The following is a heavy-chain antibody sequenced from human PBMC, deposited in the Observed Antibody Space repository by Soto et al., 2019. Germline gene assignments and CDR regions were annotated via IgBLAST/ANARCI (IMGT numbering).Heavy chain of an antibody. CDR1: GVTFSSYW. CDR2: LNSGGTTA. V-gene: IGHV3-74*01. Sequence: EVQLVESGGDLVQQGGSLRLSCAASGVTFSSYWMHWVRQAPGKGLMWISRLNSGGTTANYAVSVSGRFTISRDNAKNTLYLQLNSLSDEDTAVYYCARGVPGYYAVDVWSQGTTVTVSS. J-gene: IGHJ6*02. CDR3: ARGVPGYYAVDV.